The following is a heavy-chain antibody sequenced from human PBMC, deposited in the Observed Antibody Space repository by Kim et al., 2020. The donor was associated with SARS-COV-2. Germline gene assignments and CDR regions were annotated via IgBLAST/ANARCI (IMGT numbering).Heavy chain of an antibody. CDR3: TRGPLRIQLYHAPNFDY. CDR1: GFTFSSYW. Sequence: RGSLRLSCAASGFTFSSYWMHWVRQAPGKGLVWVSRINSDGSGTSYADSVKGRFTISRDNAKNTLYLQMNSLRAEDTAVYYCTRGPLRIQLYHAPNFDYWGQGTLVTVSS. J-gene: IGHJ4*02. V-gene: IGHV3-74*01. CDR2: INSDGSGT. D-gene: IGHD5-18*01.